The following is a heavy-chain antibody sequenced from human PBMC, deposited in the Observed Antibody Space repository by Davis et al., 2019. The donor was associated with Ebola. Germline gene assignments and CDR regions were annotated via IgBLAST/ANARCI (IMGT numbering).Heavy chain of an antibody. J-gene: IGHJ6*02. CDR3: ARVCSGGSCYYYYGMDV. CDR2: FDPEDGET. CDR1: GYTLTELS. V-gene: IGHV1-24*01. D-gene: IGHD2-15*01. Sequence: ASVKVSCKVSGYTLTELSMHWVRQAPGKGLEWMGGFDPEDGETIYAQKLQGRVTMTTDTSTSTVYMELRSLRSEDTAVYYCARVCSGGSCYYYYGMDVWGQGTTVTVSS.